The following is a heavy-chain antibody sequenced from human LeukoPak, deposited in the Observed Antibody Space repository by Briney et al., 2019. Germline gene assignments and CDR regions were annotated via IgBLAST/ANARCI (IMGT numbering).Heavy chain of an antibody. CDR2: TYYRSKWYN. D-gene: IGHD3-9*01. CDR3: AREYYDILTGYSNFDY. J-gene: IGHJ4*02. CDR1: GDSVSSNSAA. V-gene: IGHV6-1*01. Sequence: SQTLSLTCAISGDSVSSNSAAWNWIRQSPSRGLEWLGRTYYRSKWYNDYAVSVKSRITINPDTSKNQFSLQLSSVTPEDTAVYYCAREYYDILTGYSNFDYWGQGTLVTVSS.